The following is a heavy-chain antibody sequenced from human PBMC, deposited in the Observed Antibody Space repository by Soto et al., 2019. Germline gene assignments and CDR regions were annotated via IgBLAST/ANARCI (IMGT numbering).Heavy chain of an antibody. V-gene: IGHV1-69*02. CDR3: ARSRANVVVVAVSYFDY. J-gene: IGHJ4*02. Sequence: GASVKVSCKASGGTFSSYTISWVRQAPGQGLEWMGRIIPILGIANYAQKFQGRVTITADKSTSTAYMELSSLRSEDTAVYYCARSRANVVVVAVSYFDYWGQGTLVTVSS. D-gene: IGHD2-15*01. CDR2: IIPILGIA. CDR1: GGTFSSYT.